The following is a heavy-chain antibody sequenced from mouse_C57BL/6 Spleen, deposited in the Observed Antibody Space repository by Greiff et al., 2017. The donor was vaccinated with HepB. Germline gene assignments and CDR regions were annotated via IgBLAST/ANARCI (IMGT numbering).Heavy chain of an antibody. D-gene: IGHD1-1*01. CDR1: GYTFTDYN. CDR3: ARYYGSRYWYFDV. Sequence: EVQLQQSGPELVKPGASVKMSCKASGYTFTDYNMHWVKQSHGKSLEWIGYINPNNGGTSYTQKFKGKATLTVNKSSSTAYMELRRLTSEDSAVYYCARYYGSRYWYFDVWGTGTTVTVSS. CDR2: INPNNGGT. J-gene: IGHJ1*03. V-gene: IGHV1-22*01.